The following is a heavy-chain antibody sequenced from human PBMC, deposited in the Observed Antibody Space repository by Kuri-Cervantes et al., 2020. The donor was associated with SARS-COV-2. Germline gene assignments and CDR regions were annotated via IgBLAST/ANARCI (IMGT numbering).Heavy chain of an antibody. D-gene: IGHD3-22*01. CDR3: ARPSNFHHDSGAYV. Sequence: GGSLRLSCAASGFTFSSYGMYWVRQAPGKGLEWVAFIWYDGSNKYYADSVKGRFTISGDNFKNTVYLQMNSLRAEDTAVYYCARPSNFHHDSGAYVWGQGTTVTVSS. J-gene: IGHJ6*02. CDR1: GFTFSSYG. V-gene: IGHV3-33*01. CDR2: IWYDGSNK.